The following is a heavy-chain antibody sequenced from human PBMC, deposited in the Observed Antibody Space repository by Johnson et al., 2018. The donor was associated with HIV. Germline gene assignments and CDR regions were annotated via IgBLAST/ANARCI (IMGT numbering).Heavy chain of an antibody. V-gene: IGHV3-7*02. CDR2: INLDGSEK. D-gene: IGHD2-2*01. CDR1: GFTFSNCW. CDR3: ARPRIEVLPGGAFDI. J-gene: IGHJ3*02. Sequence: VQLVESGGGLVQPGRSLRLSCAASGFTFSNCWMNWVRRAPGKGLEWVANINLDGSEKYYVDSVKGRFTISRDNSKNTLYLQMNSLRSDDTAVYYCARPRIEVLPGGAFDIWGPGTMVTVSS.